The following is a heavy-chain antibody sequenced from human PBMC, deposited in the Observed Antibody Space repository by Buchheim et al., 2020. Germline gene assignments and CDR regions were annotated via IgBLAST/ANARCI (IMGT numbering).Heavy chain of an antibody. D-gene: IGHD3-3*01. CDR1: GYTFTSYD. Sequence: QVQLVQSGAEVKKPGASVKVSCKASGYTFTSYDINWVRQATGQGLEWMGWMNPNSGNTGYAQKFQGRVTMTRNTSISTAYVELSSLRSEDTAVYYCARAKEYYDFWSGYSPYYYYGMDVWGQGTT. J-gene: IGHJ6*02. V-gene: IGHV1-8*01. CDR3: ARAKEYYDFWSGYSPYYYYGMDV. CDR2: MNPNSGNT.